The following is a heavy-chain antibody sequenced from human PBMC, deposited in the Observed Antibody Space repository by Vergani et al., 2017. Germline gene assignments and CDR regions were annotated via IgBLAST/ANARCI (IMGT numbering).Heavy chain of an antibody. Sequence: EVQLLESGGGLVQPGGSLRLSCAASGFTFSSYAMSWVRQAPGKGLEWVSAISGSGGSTYYADSVKGRFTISIDNSKNTLYLQMNSLRAEDTAVYYCAKDRATYYDFWSGPRGGGYMDVWGQGTTVTVSS. D-gene: IGHD3-3*01. CDR1: GFTFSSYA. J-gene: IGHJ6*02. V-gene: IGHV3-23*01. CDR3: AKDRATYYDFWSGPRGGGYMDV. CDR2: ISGSGGST.